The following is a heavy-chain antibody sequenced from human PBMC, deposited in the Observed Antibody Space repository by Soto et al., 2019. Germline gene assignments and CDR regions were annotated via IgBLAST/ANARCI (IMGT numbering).Heavy chain of an antibody. CDR2: IWYDGSNK. CDR3: ARDFMQAGLLRYFDSPGYGMDV. J-gene: IGHJ6*02. CDR1: GFTFSSYG. Sequence: QVQLVESGGGVVQPGRSLRLSCAASGFTFSSYGMHWVRQAPGKGLEWVAVIWYDGSNKYYADSVKGRFTISRDNSKNTLYLQMNSLRAEDTAVYYCARDFMQAGLLRYFDSPGYGMDVWGQGTTVTVSS. V-gene: IGHV3-33*01. D-gene: IGHD3-9*01.